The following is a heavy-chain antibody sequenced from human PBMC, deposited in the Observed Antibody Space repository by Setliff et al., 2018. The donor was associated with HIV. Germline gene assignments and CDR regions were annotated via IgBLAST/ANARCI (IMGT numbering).Heavy chain of an antibody. D-gene: IGHD1-26*01. CDR2: IAYSGTT. CDR3: AKDRSGSYRTFDY. V-gene: IGHV4-59*01. CDR1: GGSIGTYY. Sequence: KASETLSLTCTIFGGSIGTYYWTWIRQAPGKGLQWIGYIAYSGTTDYNPSLKSRVTISLDKSENQLSLRLTSVTAADTAVYYCAKDRSGSYRTFDYWGPGILVTVSS. J-gene: IGHJ4*02.